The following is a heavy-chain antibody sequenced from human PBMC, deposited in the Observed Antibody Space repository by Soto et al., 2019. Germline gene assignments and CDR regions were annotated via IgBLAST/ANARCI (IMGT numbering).Heavy chain of an antibody. CDR3: ARVRATDYEIDY. V-gene: IGHV3-7*03. CDR2: IKRDGSEK. J-gene: IGHJ4*02. Sequence: PXESLRLSCTASGFMFGSYCMTWVRYVPGKGLQWVANIKRDGSEKYYVDFVKGRFTISRDNADNSVFLDMNNLRVDDTATYYCARVRATDYEIDYWGQGALVTVSS. D-gene: IGHD4-17*01. CDR1: GFMFGSYC.